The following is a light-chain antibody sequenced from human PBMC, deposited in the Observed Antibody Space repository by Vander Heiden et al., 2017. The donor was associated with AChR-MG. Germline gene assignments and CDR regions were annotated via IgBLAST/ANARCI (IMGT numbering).Light chain of an antibody. CDR1: SSDVGSYHL. CDR2: EGS. J-gene: IGLJ3*02. Sequence: HSAPTQPASVSGSPGQSITSSCTGASSDVGSYHLVSWYQQHPGKAPRLMIYEGSKRPSVVSNRFSGSKSGNTASLTISGLQAEDEADYYCCSYAGSSTEVFGGGTKLTVL. V-gene: IGLV2-23*01. CDR3: CSYAGSSTEV.